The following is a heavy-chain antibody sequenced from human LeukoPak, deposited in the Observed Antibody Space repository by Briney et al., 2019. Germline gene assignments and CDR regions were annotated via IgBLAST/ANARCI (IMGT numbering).Heavy chain of an antibody. CDR3: ASLWEQRTYYFDY. Sequence: SVKVSCKASGGTFSSYAISWVRQAPGQGLEWMGGIIPIFGTANYAQKFQGRVTITADKSTSTAYMELSSLRSEDTAVYYCASLWEQRTYYFDYWGQGTLVTVSS. CDR1: GGTFSSYA. CDR2: IIPIFGTA. J-gene: IGHJ4*02. D-gene: IGHD1-26*01. V-gene: IGHV1-69*06.